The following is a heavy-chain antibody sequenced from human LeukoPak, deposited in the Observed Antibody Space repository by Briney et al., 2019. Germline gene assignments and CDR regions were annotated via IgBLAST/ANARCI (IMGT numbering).Heavy chain of an antibody. Sequence: PGRSVRLSCAASGFTFSSYAMHWVRQAQGKGLEWVAVISYDGSNKYYADSVKGRFTISRDNSKNTLYLQMNSLRAEDTAVYYCARDIELSTWGQGTMVSV. CDR1: GFTFSSYA. J-gene: IGHJ3*01. D-gene: IGHD1-7*01. V-gene: IGHV3-30-3*01. CDR3: ARDIELST. CDR2: ISYDGSNK.